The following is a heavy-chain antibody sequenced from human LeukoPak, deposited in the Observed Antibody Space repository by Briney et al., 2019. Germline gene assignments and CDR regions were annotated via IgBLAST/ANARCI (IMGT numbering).Heavy chain of an antibody. Sequence: GGSLRLSCAASGFTFSSYSMNWVRQAPGKGLEWVSYISSSSSTIYYADSVKGRFTISRDNAKNSLYLQMNSLRAEDTAVYYCARDTNIAAADYWGQGTLVTVSS. J-gene: IGHJ4*02. CDR1: GFTFSSYS. CDR2: ISSSSSTI. CDR3: ARDTNIAAADY. D-gene: IGHD6-13*01. V-gene: IGHV3-48*04.